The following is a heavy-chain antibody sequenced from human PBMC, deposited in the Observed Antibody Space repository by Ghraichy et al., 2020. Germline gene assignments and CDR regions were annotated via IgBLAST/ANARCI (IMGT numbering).Heavy chain of an antibody. D-gene: IGHD6-19*01. CDR2: IKQDGSEK. V-gene: IGHV3-7*01. CDR3: ARYTETYSSGHLDY. CDR1: GFTFSSYW. J-gene: IGHJ4*02. Sequence: GGSLRLSCAASGFTFSSYWMSWVRQAPGKGLEWVANIKQDGSEKYYVDSVKGRFTISRDNAKNSLYLQMNSLRAEDTAVYYCARYTETYSSGHLDYWGQGTLVTVSS.